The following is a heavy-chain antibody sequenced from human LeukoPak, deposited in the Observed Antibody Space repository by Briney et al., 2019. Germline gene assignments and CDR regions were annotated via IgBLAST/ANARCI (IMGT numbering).Heavy chain of an antibody. CDR2: IKQDGSEK. V-gene: IGHV3-7*01. J-gene: IGHJ3*02. Sequence: GGSLRLSCAASGFTFSSYWMSWVRQAPGKGLEWVANIKQDGSEKYYVDSEKGRFTISRDNAKNSLYLQMNSLRAEDTAVYYCAREGRTDAFDIWGQGTMVTVSS. CDR3: AREGRTDAFDI. CDR1: GFTFSSYW.